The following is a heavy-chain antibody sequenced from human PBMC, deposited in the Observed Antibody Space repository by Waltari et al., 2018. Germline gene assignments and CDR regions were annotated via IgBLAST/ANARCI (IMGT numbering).Heavy chain of an antibody. CDR3: AKGSGAHSGWFDP. V-gene: IGHV3-23*01. CDR2: MSGSGGRT. J-gene: IGHJ5*02. CDR1: GFTFSSYA. D-gene: IGHD3-10*01. Sequence: EVQLLESGGGLVQPGGSLRLSCAASGFTFSSYAMSWVRQAPGKGLEWVSAMSGSGGRTYYADSVKGRFTIPRDNSKNTLFLQRNSLGAEDTAVYYWAKGSGAHSGWFDPWGQGTLVTVSS.